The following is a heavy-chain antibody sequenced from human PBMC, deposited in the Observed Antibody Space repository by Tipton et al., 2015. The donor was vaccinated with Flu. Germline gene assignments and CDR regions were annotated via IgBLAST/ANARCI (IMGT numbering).Heavy chain of an antibody. J-gene: IGHJ4*02. Sequence: GLVKPSETLSLTCAVSGYSISSGCYWGWIRQPPGKGLEWIGSIYHSGSTYYNPSLKNRITILVDTSKNQFSLKLSSVTAADAAVYYCARYAYDYTNNWGQGTLVTVSS. CDR1: GYSISSGCY. CDR3: ARYAYDYTNN. V-gene: IGHV4-38-2*01. CDR2: IYHSGST. D-gene: IGHD4-11*01.